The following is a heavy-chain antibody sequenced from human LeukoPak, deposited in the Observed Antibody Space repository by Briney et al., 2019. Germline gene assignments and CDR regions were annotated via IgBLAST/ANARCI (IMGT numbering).Heavy chain of an antibody. D-gene: IGHD3-10*01. CDR2: TSSDGSNK. CDR3: AGLYGSGSNYKDY. Sequence: GRSLRLSCAASGFTFNNFAMHWFRQAPGKVREWVAVTSSDGSNKFYADSVRGRFTISRDNSKNTVYLQMSTLRAEDTALYYCAGLYGSGSNYKDYWGQGTLVTVSS. V-gene: IGHV3-30-3*01. J-gene: IGHJ4*02. CDR1: GFTFNNFA.